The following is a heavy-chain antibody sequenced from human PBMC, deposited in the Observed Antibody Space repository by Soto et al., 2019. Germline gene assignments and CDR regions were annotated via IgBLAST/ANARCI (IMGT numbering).Heavy chain of an antibody. CDR2: INPNSGGT. J-gene: IGHJ6*02. CDR3: ARDLGVMVRGVIIVDGMDV. D-gene: IGHD3-10*01. V-gene: IGHV1-2*04. CDR1: GYTFTGYY. Sequence: ASLNVSCKASGYTFTGYYMHWLRQAPGQGLEWMGWINPNSGGTNYAQKFQGWVTMTRDTSISTACMELSRLRSDDTAVYYCARDLGVMVRGVIIVDGMDVWGQGTTVTVSS.